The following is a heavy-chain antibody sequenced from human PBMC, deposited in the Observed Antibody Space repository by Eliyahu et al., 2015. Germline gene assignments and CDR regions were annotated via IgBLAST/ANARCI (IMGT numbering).Heavy chain of an antibody. D-gene: IGHD6-19*01. CDR3: AREGQWLVNHGLFDY. CDR1: GXTXTSXG. J-gene: IGHJ4*02. V-gene: IGHV1-18*01. CDR2: ISAYNGNT. Sequence: QVQLVQSGAEVKKPGASVKVSCKASGXTXTSXGISWVRQAPGQGLEWMGWISAYNGNTNYAQKLQGRVTMTTDTSTSTAYMELRSLRSDDTAVYYCAREGQWLVNHGLFDYWGQGTLVTVSS.